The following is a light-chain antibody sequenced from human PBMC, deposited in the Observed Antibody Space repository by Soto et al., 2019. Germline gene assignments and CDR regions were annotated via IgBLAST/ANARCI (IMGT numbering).Light chain of an antibody. CDR2: GAS. J-gene: IGKJ4*01. V-gene: IGKV3-15*01. Sequence: TLSVSPGERATLSCRASQSVSSNLAWYQQKPGQAPRLLIYGASTRATGIPARFSGSGSGTEFTLTISSLQSEDFAVYYCQQYNNGPPSLTFEGGSKMDI. CDR1: QSVSSN. CDR3: QQYNNGPPSLT.